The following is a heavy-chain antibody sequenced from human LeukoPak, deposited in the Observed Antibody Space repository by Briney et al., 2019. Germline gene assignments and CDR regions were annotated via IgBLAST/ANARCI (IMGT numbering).Heavy chain of an antibody. Sequence: ASVKVSCKASGYSFVLYGISWVRQAPGQGPEWMGWISTYNGNTKYAEKFQGRVTMTTDTPTSTAYMELRSLRSDDTAVYYCARDPLKTHSGSYYRFDHWGQGTLVTVSS. CDR1: GYSFVLYG. CDR3: ARDPLKTHSGSYYRFDH. J-gene: IGHJ4*02. CDR2: ISTYNGNT. V-gene: IGHV1-18*01. D-gene: IGHD1-26*01.